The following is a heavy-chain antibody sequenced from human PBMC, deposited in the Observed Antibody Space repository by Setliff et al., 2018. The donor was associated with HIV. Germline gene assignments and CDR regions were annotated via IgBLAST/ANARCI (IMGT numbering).Heavy chain of an antibody. V-gene: IGHV4-30-4*08. CDR3: ARVGYGDYGDAFDI. CDR2: IYYSGST. J-gene: IGHJ3*02. Sequence: SETLSLTCTVSGGSISSGDYYWGWIRQPPGKGLEWIGYIYYSGSTYYNPSLKSRVTISVDTSKNQFSLKLSSVTAADTAVYYCARVGYGDYGDAFDIWGQGTMVTVSS. CDR1: GGSISSGDYY. D-gene: IGHD4-17*01.